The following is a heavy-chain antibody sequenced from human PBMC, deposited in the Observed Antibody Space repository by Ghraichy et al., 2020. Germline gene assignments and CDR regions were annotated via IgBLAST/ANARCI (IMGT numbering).Heavy chain of an antibody. D-gene: IGHD6-19*01. Sequence: GGSLRLSCAASGFTFSNYAMTWVRQAPGKGLEWVSDIRGKGGSTYYADSVKGRFTISRDNSKNTLYLEMNNLRDEDTAIYYCARVGSGPYSTAWYVGYWGQGTRVSVSS. CDR2: IRGKGGST. CDR3: ARVGSGPYSTAWYVGY. CDR1: GFTFSNYA. J-gene: IGHJ4*02. V-gene: IGHV3-23*01.